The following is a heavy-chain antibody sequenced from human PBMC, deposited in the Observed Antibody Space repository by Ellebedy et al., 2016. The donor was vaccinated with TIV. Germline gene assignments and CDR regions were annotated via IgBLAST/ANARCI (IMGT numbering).Heavy chain of an antibody. CDR3: VRDKQDYGGGYYFDGMDV. CDR1: GFTFSGYW. D-gene: IGHD4-23*01. CDR2: IATDGSST. V-gene: IGHV3-74*01. Sequence: GESLNISCAASGFTFSGYWMHWVRQPPGKGLVCVSRIATDGSSTTYADSVKGRFSISRDNAKNTLYLHMSSLRAEDTAVYNCVRDKQDYGGGYYFDGMDVWGQGTMVTISS. J-gene: IGHJ6*02.